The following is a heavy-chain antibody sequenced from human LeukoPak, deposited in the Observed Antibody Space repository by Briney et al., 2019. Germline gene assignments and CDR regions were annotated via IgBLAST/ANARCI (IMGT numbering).Heavy chain of an antibody. Sequence: GGSLRLSCAASGFTFSSYGMHWVRQAPGKGLEWVAFIRYDGSNKYYADSVKGRFTISRDNSKNTLYLQMNSLRAEDTAVYYCAKGQGGWARSYYFDYWGQGTLVTVSS. J-gene: IGHJ4*02. CDR1: GFTFSSYG. CDR2: IRYDGSNK. V-gene: IGHV3-30*02. D-gene: IGHD6-19*01. CDR3: AKGQGGWARSYYFDY.